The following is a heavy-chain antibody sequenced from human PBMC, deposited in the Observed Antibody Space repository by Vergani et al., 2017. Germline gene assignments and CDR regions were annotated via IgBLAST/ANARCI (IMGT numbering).Heavy chain of an antibody. CDR3: ARRYSSSWYDSEFNYFDY. CDR1: GGTFSSYA. CDR2: IIPILGIA. V-gene: IGHV1-69*04. J-gene: IGHJ4*02. D-gene: IGHD6-13*01. Sequence: QVQLVQSGAEVKKPGSSVKVSCKASGGTFSSYAISWVRQAPGQGLEWMGRIIPILGIANYAQKFQGRVTITADKSTSTAYMELSSLRSDDTAVYYCARRYSSSWYDSEFNYFDYWGQGTLVTVSS.